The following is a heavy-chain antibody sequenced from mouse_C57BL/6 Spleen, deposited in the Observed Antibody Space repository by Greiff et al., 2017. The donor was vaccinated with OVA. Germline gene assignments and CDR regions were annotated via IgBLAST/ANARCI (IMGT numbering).Heavy chain of an antibody. CDR3: ARGRNDDGRGFDY. J-gene: IGHJ2*01. CDR1: GYTFTSYW. D-gene: IGHD2-4*01. CDR2: IDPSDSYT. V-gene: IGHV1-69*01. Sequence: QVQLQQPGAELVMPGASVKLSCKASGYTFTSYWMHWVKQRPGQGLEWIGEIDPSDSYTNYNQKFKGKSTLTVDKSSSTAYMQLSSLTSEDSAVYYCARGRNDDGRGFDYWGQGTTLTVSS.